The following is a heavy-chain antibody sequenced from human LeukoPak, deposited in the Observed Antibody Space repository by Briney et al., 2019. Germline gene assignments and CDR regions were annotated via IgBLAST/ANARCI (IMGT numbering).Heavy chain of an antibody. CDR3: PRERYYYDSSGSYYFDY. J-gene: IGHJ4*02. CDR2: ISYDGGNK. V-gene: IGHV3-30-3*01. D-gene: IGHD3-22*01. CDR1: GFTFSSYA. Sequence: PGRSLRLSCAASGFTFSSYAMHWVRQAPGKGLEWVAVISYDGGNKYYADSVKGRFTISRDNSKNTLYLQMNSLRAEDTAVYYCPRERYYYDSSGSYYFDYWGQGTLVTVSS.